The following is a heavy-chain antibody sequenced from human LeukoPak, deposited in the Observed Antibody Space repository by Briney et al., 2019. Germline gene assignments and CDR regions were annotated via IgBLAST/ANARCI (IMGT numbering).Heavy chain of an antibody. CDR1: GFTFSSYS. CDR3: VRIPEEWEPFDY. V-gene: IGHV3-21*04. Sequence: GGSLRLSCAASGFTFSSYSMNWIRQAPGKGLEWVSSISSSTSYIYYADSVKGRFTISRDNAKNSLYLQMNSLRAEDTAVYYCVRIPEEWEPFDYWGQGTLVTVSS. J-gene: IGHJ4*02. D-gene: IGHD1-26*01. CDR2: ISSSTSYI.